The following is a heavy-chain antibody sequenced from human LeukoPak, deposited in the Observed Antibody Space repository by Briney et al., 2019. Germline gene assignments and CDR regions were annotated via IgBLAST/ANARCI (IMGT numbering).Heavy chain of an antibody. Sequence: PGGSLRLSCSASGFTLSSYAMHWVRQAPGKGLEYVSAISSNGGSTYYADSVKGRFTISRDNSKNTLYLQMSSLRAEDTAVYYCCGVVILDYYYYGMDVWGQGTTVTVSS. CDR1: GFTLSSYA. J-gene: IGHJ6*02. D-gene: IGHD3-3*01. CDR2: ISSNGGST. CDR3: CGVVILDYYYYGMDV. V-gene: IGHV3-64D*09.